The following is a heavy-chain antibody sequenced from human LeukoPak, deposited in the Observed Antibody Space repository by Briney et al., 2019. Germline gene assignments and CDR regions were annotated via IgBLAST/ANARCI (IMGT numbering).Heavy chain of an antibody. J-gene: IGHJ4*02. CDR3: AKGRVAVADTHFDY. Sequence: GGSLRLSCAASGFTFSNYAMSWVRRAPGKGLEWISGITGSGGGTSYADSVKGRFSISRDNSKNTLFLQMNSLRAEDTAVYYCAKGRVAVADTHFDYWGQGTLVTVSS. D-gene: IGHD6-19*01. CDR2: ITGSGGGT. V-gene: IGHV3-23*01. CDR1: GFTFSNYA.